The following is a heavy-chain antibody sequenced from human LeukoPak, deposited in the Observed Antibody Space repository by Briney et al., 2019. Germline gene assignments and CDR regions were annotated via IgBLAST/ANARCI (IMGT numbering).Heavy chain of an antibody. CDR2: INPNSGGT. Sequence: GASVKVSCKASGYTFTGYYMHWVRQAPGQGLEWMGWINPNSGGTNYAQKFQGRVTMTRDTSISTAYMELSRLRSDDTAVYYCARVSDYYDSSGYYQDHYYFDYWGQGALVTVSS. V-gene: IGHV1-2*02. CDR3: ARVSDYYDSSGYYQDHYYFDY. CDR1: GYTFTGYY. D-gene: IGHD3-22*01. J-gene: IGHJ4*02.